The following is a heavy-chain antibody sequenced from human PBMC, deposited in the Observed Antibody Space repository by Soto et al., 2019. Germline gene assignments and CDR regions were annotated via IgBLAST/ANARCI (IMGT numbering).Heavy chain of an antibody. V-gene: IGHV3-74*01. CDR1: GFTFSSYW. CDR2: INSDGSST. J-gene: IGHJ6*02. CDR3: ARAVRSGSYPYYYYGMDV. Sequence: EVQVVESGGGLVQPGGSLRLSCAASGFTFSSYWMHWVRQAPGKGLVWVSRINSDGSSTSYADSVKGRFTISRDNAKNTRYLQMNSLRAEDTAVYYCARAVRSGSYPYYYYGMDVWGQGTTVTVSS. D-gene: IGHD3-10*01.